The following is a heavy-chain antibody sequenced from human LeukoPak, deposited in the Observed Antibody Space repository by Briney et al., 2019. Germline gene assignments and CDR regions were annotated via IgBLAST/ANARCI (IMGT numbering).Heavy chain of an antibody. CDR3: ARVVGATHFDY. V-gene: IGHV4-59*01. CDR1: GDSISTYY. Sequence: PSETLSLTCTVSGDSISTYYWSWIRQPPGKGLEWIGYIYYRVTSDYNPSLKSRVTMSVDMSTRQISLKLSSVTAADTAMYYCARVVGATHFDYWGQGTLVTVSS. D-gene: IGHD1-26*01. J-gene: IGHJ4*02. CDR2: IYYRVTS.